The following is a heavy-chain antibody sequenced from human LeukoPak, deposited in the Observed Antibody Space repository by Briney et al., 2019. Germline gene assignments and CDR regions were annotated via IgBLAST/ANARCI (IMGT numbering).Heavy chain of an antibody. J-gene: IGHJ6*02. CDR2: INPDGSVT. Sequence: PGGSLRLSCAASGLTFSSDWMHWVRQGPGKGLVWVLRINPDGSVTSHADSVKGRFTVSRDNARNTLYLQMNNLRAEDTAVYYCARVGSYYDMDVWGQGTTVTVSS. D-gene: IGHD3-10*01. CDR3: ARVGSYYDMDV. CDR1: GLTFSSDW. V-gene: IGHV3-74*01.